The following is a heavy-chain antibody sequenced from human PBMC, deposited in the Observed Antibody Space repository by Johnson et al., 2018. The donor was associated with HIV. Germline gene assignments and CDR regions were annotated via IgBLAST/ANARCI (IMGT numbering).Heavy chain of an antibody. J-gene: IGHJ3*02. CDR3: ARASVSSPRYSSSSDDAFDI. V-gene: IGHV3-30*03. CDR1: GFTFSDYY. D-gene: IGHD6-6*01. CDR2: ISYDGSNK. Sequence: QVQLVESGGGFVQPGGSLRLSCAASGFTFSDYYMSWIRQAPGKGLEWVAVISYDGSNKYYADSVKGRFTISRDNSKNTLYLQMNSLRAEDTAVYYCARASVSSPRYSSSSDDAFDIWGQGTMVTVSS.